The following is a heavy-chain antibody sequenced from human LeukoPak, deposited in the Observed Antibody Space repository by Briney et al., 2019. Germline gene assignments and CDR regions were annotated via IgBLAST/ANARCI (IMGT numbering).Heavy chain of an antibody. J-gene: IGHJ4*02. CDR1: GFTFSSYG. D-gene: IGHD2-15*01. CDR2: ISYDGSNK. Sequence: GRSLRLSCAASGFTFSSYGMHWVRQAPGKGLEWVAVISYDGSNKYYADSVKGRFTISRDNSKNTLYLQMNSLRAEDTAAYYCAKGPGGYVYYFDYWGQGTLVTVSS. CDR3: AKGPGGYVYYFDY. V-gene: IGHV3-30*18.